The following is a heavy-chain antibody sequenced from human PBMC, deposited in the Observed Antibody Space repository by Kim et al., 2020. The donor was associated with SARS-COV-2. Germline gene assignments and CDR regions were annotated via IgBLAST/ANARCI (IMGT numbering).Heavy chain of an antibody. D-gene: IGHD3-10*01. J-gene: IGHJ4*02. V-gene: IGHV4-59*08. CDR2: SGRT. Sequence: SGRTHTNPSLKRRVTISVDTSKNQFSLKLSSVTAADTAVYYCARFPGGYWGQGTLVTVSS. CDR3: ARFPGGY.